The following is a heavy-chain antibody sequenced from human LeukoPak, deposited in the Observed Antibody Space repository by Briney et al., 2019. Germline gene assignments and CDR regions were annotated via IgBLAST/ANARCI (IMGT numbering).Heavy chain of an antibody. CDR3: VRGRAFFD. CDR1: GGSFSGYY. D-gene: IGHD3-3*02. V-gene: IGHV4-34*01. J-gene: IGHJ4*02. CDR2: INQSGST. Sequence: SETLSLTCAVYGGSFSGYYWSWIRQPPGKGLEWIGEINQSGSTNYNPSLKSRVTISFDTSKNQFSLKLSSVTAADTAVYYCVRGRAFFDWGQGTLVTVSS.